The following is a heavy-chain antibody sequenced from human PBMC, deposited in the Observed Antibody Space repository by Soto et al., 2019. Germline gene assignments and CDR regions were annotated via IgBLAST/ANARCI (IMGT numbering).Heavy chain of an antibody. J-gene: IGHJ4*02. D-gene: IGHD6-25*01. CDR3: AKGAARHLDY. Sequence: VQLLESGGGLVQPGGSLRLSCVASGFSFGTYAMTWVRRAPGKGLEWVSTISGGIGSTFYADSVKGRFIISRDISQKTVFLHINNLRAEDTAVYYCAKGAARHLDYWGQGALVTVSS. V-gene: IGHV3-23*01. CDR1: GFSFGTYA. CDR2: ISGGIGST.